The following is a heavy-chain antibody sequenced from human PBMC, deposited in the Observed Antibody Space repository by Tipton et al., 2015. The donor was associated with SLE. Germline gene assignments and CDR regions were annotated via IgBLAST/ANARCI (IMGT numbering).Heavy chain of an antibody. CDR3: AKGSQYFQN. V-gene: IGHV5-51*03. D-gene: IGHD3-9*01. CDR1: GYSFTNCW. CDR2: IYPADSDI. J-gene: IGHJ1*01. Sequence: QLVQSGAEMKKPGESLKISCKASGYSFTNCWVGWVRQMPGKGLEWMGIIYPADSDIRYSPSFQGQVTISVDKSISTAYLQWNSLKSSDTAMYYCAKGSQYFQNWGQGTLVTVSS.